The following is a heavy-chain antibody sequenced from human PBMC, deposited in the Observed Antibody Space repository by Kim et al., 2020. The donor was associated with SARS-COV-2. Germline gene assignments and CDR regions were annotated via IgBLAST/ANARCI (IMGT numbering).Heavy chain of an antibody. V-gene: IGHV1-69*04. Sequence: YAQKFHGRVQITADKSTSTAYMELSSLRSEDSAMYYCARDYLAARPEVPDYWGQGTLVTVSS. CDR3: ARDYLAARPEVPDY. D-gene: IGHD6-6*01. J-gene: IGHJ4*02.